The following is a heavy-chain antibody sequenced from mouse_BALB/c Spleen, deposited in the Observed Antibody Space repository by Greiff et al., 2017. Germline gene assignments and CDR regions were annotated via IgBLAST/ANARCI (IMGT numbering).Heavy chain of an antibody. V-gene: IGHV8-12*01. Sequence: QVQLKESGPGILQPSQTLSLTCSFSGFSLSTSGMGVSWIRQPSGKGLEWLAHIYWDDDKRYNPSLKSRLTISKDTSRNQVFLKITSVDTADTATYYCARTHLTTGFAYWGQGTLVTVSA. J-gene: IGHJ3*01. CDR1: GFSLSTSGMG. CDR2: IYWDDDK. CDR3: ARTHLTTGFAY. D-gene: IGHD2-12*01.